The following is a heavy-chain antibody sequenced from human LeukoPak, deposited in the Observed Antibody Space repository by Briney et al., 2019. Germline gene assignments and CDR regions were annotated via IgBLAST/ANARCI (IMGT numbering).Heavy chain of an antibody. CDR2: ISYDGSNK. J-gene: IGHJ4*02. Sequence: GGSLRLSCAASGFTFSSYGMHWVRQAPGKGLEWVAVISYDGSNKYYADSVKGRFTISRDNSKNTLYLQMNSLRAEDTAVYYCAKDRTLRDYSNYFDYWGQGTLVTVSS. CDR1: GFTFSSYG. V-gene: IGHV3-30*18. CDR3: AKDRTLRDYSNYFDY. D-gene: IGHD4-11*01.